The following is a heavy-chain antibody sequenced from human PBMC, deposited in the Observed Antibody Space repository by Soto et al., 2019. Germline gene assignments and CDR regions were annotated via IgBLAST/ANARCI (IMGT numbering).Heavy chain of an antibody. CDR3: ARLEALATISYSFDY. D-gene: IGHD1-1*01. Sequence: QLQLQASGPGLVKPSETLTLTCSVSGDSINSDNYYWGWIRQPPGKGLEWIGRIYYRGNTYYNPSLKARVTLSLDKSKRQFSLKLNSATAAEWAVYFCARLEALATISYSFDYWGQGTLVSVSS. CDR1: GDSINSDNYY. CDR2: IYYRGNT. J-gene: IGHJ4*02. V-gene: IGHV4-39*01.